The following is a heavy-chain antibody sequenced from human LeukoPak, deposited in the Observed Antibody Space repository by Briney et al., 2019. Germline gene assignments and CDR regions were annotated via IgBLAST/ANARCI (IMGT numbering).Heavy chain of an antibody. Sequence: GGSLRLSCAASGFTFSSYAMHWVRQAPGKGLEWVAVISYDGSNKYYADSVKGRFTISRDNSKNTLYLQMNSLRAEDTAVYYCARDSRFGELSSYSSGYFDYWGQGTLVTVSS. CDR2: ISYDGSNK. J-gene: IGHJ4*02. CDR1: GFTFSSYA. D-gene: IGHD3-10*01. CDR3: ARDSRFGELSSYSSGYFDY. V-gene: IGHV3-30*14.